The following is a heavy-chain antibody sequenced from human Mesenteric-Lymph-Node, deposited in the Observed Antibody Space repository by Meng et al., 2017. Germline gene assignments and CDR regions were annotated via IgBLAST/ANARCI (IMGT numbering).Heavy chain of an antibody. CDR1: GDSVSSNSAA. D-gene: IGHD3-10*02. CDR3: ARDWGDVRGGFDF. J-gene: IGHJ4*02. V-gene: IGHV6-1*01. CDR2: TYYRSKYYN. Sequence: QVQLHQSRPGLVKPPQTLSLTCAISGDSVSSNSAAWNWIRQSPSRGLEWLGRTYYRSKYYNDYALSVKSRITINPDTSKNQFSLQLNSVTPEDTAIYYCARDWGDVRGGFDFWGQGTLVTVSS.